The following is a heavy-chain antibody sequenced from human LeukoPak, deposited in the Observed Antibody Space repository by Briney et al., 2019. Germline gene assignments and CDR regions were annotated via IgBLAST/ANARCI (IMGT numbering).Heavy chain of an antibody. CDR3: ARDGPMIVAHY. V-gene: IGHV3-33*01. J-gene: IGHJ4*02. Sequence: GGSLRLPCAASGFTFSSYGMHWVRQAPGKGLEWVAVIWYDGSNKYYADSVKGRFTISRDNSKNTLYLQMNSLRAEDTAVYYCARDGPMIVAHYWGQGTLVTVSS. D-gene: IGHD3-22*01. CDR2: IWYDGSNK. CDR1: GFTFSSYG.